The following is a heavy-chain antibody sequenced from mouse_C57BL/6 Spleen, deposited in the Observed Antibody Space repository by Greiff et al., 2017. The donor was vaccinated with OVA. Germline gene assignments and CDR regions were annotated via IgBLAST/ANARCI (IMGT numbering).Heavy chain of an antibody. J-gene: IGHJ3*01. CDR3: ARDGITTVVPY. CDR1: GFTFSSYA. V-gene: IGHV5-4*01. Sequence: EVQVVESGGGLVKPGGSLKLSCAASGFTFSSYAMSWVRQPPEKRLEWVATISDGGSYTYYPDNVKGRFTISRDNAKNNLYLQMSHLKSEDTAMYYCARDGITTVVPYWGQGTLVTVSA. D-gene: IGHD1-1*01. CDR2: ISDGGSYT.